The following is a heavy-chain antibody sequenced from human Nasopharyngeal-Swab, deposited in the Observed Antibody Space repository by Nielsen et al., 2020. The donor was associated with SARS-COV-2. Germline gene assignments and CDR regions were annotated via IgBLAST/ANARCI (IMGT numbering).Heavy chain of an antibody. CDR2: ISAYIGNT. CDR3: ARWRIDATMSTGLDY. Sequence: ASVKVSCKASGYTLVNYDLSWVRQAPGQGLEWMGGISAYIGNTNSAQKFQGRVTLTRDTSISTAFMELSRLRSDDTALYYCARWRIDATMSTGLDYWGQGTLVTVSS. V-gene: IGHV1-18*01. D-gene: IGHD3-10*02. J-gene: IGHJ4*02. CDR1: GYTLVNYD.